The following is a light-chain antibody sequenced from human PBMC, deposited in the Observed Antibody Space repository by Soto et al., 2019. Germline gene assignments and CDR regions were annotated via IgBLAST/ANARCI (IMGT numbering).Light chain of an antibody. CDR1: RSFASSY. CDR2: AAS. V-gene: IGKV3-20*01. Sequence: VLTQSPDTLSMSPGERATLSCRASRSFASSYLAWYQQRPGQAPRLLIYAASSRATGIPDRFRGSGSGTDFTLTISRLEPEDSAVYYCQQYGPSPPYTFGQGTHLDIK. CDR3: QQYGPSPPYT. J-gene: IGKJ2*01.